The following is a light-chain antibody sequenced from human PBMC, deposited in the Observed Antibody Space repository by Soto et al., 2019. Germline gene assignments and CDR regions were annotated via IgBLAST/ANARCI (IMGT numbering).Light chain of an antibody. CDR2: KAS. J-gene: IGKJ1*01. CDR1: QTISSW. CDR3: QHYNSYSEA. V-gene: IGKV1-5*03. Sequence: DIQMTQSPSTLSGSVGYRVTITCRSSQTISSWLAWYQQKPGKAPKLLIYKASTLKSGVPSRFSASGSGTEFTLTISSLQPDDLATYYCQHYNSYSEAFGQGTKVDIK.